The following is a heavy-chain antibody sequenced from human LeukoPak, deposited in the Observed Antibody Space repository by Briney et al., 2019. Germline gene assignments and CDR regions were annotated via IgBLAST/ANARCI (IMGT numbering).Heavy chain of an antibody. CDR3: AKDASWRDSSRSLDC. D-gene: IGHD6-13*01. CDR2: IIPILGIA. Sequence: SVKVSCKASGGTFSSYAISWVRQAPGQGLEWMGRIIPILGIANYAQKFQGRVTITADKSTSTAYMELNSLRAEDTAVYYCAKDASWRDSSRSLDCWGQGTLVTVSS. J-gene: IGHJ4*02. V-gene: IGHV1-69*04. CDR1: GGTFSSYA.